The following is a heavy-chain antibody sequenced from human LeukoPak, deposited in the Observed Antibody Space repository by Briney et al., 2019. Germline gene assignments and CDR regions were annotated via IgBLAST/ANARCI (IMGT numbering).Heavy chain of an antibody. D-gene: IGHD2-2*01. Sequence: ASVKVSCKASGYTFTSYGISWVRQAPGQGLEWMGWINPNSGGTNYAQKFQGRVTMTRDTSISTAYMELSRLRSDDTAVYYCARGAVPAAMKGNWFDPWGQGTLVTVSS. V-gene: IGHV1-2*02. CDR1: GYTFTSYG. J-gene: IGHJ5*02. CDR3: ARGAVPAAMKGNWFDP. CDR2: INPNSGGT.